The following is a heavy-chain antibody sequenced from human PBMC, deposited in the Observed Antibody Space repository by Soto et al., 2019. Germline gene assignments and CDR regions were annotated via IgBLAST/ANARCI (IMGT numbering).Heavy chain of an antibody. CDR1: GGSISSSSYY. CDR2: IYYSGST. D-gene: IGHD3-3*02. Sequence: QLQLQESGPGLVKPSETLSLTCTVSGGSISSSSYYWGWIRQPPGKGLEWIGSIYYSGSTYYNPSLKSRVTISVDTSKNQFSLKLSSVTAADTAVYYCARHRNTPFHFSAWGQGTLVTVSS. V-gene: IGHV4-39*01. J-gene: IGHJ5*02. CDR3: ARHRNTPFHFSA.